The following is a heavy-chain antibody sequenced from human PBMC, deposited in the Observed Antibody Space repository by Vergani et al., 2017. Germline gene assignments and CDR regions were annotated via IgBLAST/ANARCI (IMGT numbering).Heavy chain of an antibody. CDR2: IYYSGST. V-gene: IGHV4-39*01. CDR3: ARLGTRGIVVVPAAASPFDY. D-gene: IGHD2-2*01. J-gene: IGHJ4*02. CDR1: GGSISSSSYY. Sequence: QLQLQESGPGLVKPSETLSLTCTFSGGSISSSSYYWGWIRQPPGKGLEWIGSIYYSGSTYYNPSLKSRVTISVDTSKNQFSLKLSSVTAADTAVYYCARLGTRGIVVVPAAASPFDYWGQGTLVTVSS.